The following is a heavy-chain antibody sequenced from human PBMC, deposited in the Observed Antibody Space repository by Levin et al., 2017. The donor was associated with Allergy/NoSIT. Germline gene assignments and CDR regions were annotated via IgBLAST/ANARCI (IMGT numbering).Heavy chain of an antibody. V-gene: IGHV3-7*04. CDR3: ARIYYDILTGYRFDY. Sequence: SGGSLRLSCAASGFTFSSYWMSWVRQAPGKGLEWVANIKQDGSEKYYVDSVKGRFTISRDNAKNSLYLLMNSLRAEDTAVYYCARIYYDILTGYRFDYWGQGTLVTVSS. J-gene: IGHJ4*02. CDR2: IKQDGSEK. D-gene: IGHD3-9*01. CDR1: GFTFSSYW.